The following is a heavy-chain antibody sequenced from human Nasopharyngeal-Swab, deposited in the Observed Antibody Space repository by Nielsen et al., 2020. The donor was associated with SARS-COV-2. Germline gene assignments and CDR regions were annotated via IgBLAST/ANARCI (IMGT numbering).Heavy chain of an antibody. D-gene: IGHD6-13*01. J-gene: IGHJ5*02. V-gene: IGHV2-70*01. CDR1: GFSLSTRGMC. Sequence: SGPTLVKPTQTLTLTCTFSGFSLSTRGMCVSWIRRPPGKALEWLALIDWDDDKYYSTSLKTRLTISKDTSKNQVVLTMTNMDPVDTATYYCARIRRQQLANGVGWFDPWGQGTLVTVSS. CDR3: ARIRRQQLANGVGWFDP. CDR2: IDWDDDK.